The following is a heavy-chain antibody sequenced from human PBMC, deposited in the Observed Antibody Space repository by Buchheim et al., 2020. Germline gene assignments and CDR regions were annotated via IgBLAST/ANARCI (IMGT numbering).Heavy chain of an antibody. D-gene: IGHD5-12*01. Sequence: QLQLQESGPGLVKPSETLSLTCTVSGASIITSDYWGWIRQPPGKGLEWIGSVSYTGSTYHNPSLKRRVTMSVDTSKNQFSLEVASVTAADTAVFYCARQTWMTSLVDWHFSLWGRGAL. CDR3: ARQTWMTSLVDWHFSL. CDR2: VSYTGST. J-gene: IGHJ2*01. CDR1: GASIITSDY. V-gene: IGHV4-39*01.